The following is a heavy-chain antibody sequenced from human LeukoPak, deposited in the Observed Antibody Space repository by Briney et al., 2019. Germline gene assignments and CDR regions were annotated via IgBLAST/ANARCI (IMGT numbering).Heavy chain of an antibody. CDR1: GFTFSGHW. CDR2: INQGGSDK. J-gene: IGHJ4*02. D-gene: IGHD1-14*01. V-gene: IGHV3-7*01. Sequence: GGSLRLSCAASGFTFSGHWMSWVRQAPGKGLEWVANINQGGSDKYYVDSVKGRFTISRDNANNLLYLQMNSLRGEDTAVYYCTRDRSRAEDDWGQGTIVTVSS. CDR3: TRDRSRAEDD.